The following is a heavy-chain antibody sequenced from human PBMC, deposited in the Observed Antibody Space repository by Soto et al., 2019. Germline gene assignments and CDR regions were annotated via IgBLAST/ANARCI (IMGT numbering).Heavy chain of an antibody. Sequence: GASVKVSCKASGYTFTGYYMHWVRQAPGQGLEWMGWINPNSGGTNYAQKFQGRVTMTRDTSISTAYMELSRLRSDDTAVYYCARDSAYGDYVSSGWFDPWGQGALVTVSS. CDR1: GYTFTGYY. CDR3: ARDSAYGDYVSSGWFDP. CDR2: INPNSGGT. D-gene: IGHD4-17*01. J-gene: IGHJ5*02. V-gene: IGHV1-2*02.